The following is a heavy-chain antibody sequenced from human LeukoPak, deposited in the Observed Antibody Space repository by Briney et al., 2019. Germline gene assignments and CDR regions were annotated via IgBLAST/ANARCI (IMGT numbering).Heavy chain of an antibody. Sequence: SETLSLTCTVSGYSISSGYYWGWIRRPPGKGLEWIGSIYHSGSTYYNPSLKSRVTISVDTSKNQFSLKLSSVTAADTAVYYCARDREYQPLLGRQGGWFDPWGQGTLVTVSS. J-gene: IGHJ5*02. D-gene: IGHD2-2*01. CDR2: IYHSGST. CDR3: ARDREYQPLLGRQGGWFDP. V-gene: IGHV4-38-2*02. CDR1: GYSISSGYY.